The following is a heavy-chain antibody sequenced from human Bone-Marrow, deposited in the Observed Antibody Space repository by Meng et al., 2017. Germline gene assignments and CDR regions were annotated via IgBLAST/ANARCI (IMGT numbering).Heavy chain of an antibody. J-gene: IGHJ6*02. CDR3: ARDYYGSGKVHGMDV. CDR1: GFTFRTYK. D-gene: IGHD3-10*01. Sequence: GESLKISCAASGFTFRTYKMHWVRQAPGKGLEWISYINSGGTTTTYAASVKGRFTISRDNAKNSLYLQMNSLRAEDTAVYYCARDYYGSGKVHGMDVWGLGTTVTVSS. CDR2: INSGGTTT. V-gene: IGHV3-48*04.